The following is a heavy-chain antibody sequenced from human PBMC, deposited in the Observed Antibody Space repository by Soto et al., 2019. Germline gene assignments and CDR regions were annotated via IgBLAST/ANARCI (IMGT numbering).Heavy chain of an antibody. CDR1: GFTFSSYS. Sequence: PGGSLRLSCAASGFTFSSYSMNWVRQAPGKGLEWVSYISSSSSTIYYADSVKGRFTISRDNAKNSLYLQMNSLRAEDTAVYYCARGVLRYFDWSFDAFDIWGQGTMVTVSS. CDR2: ISSSSSTI. J-gene: IGHJ3*02. CDR3: ARGVLRYFDWSFDAFDI. V-gene: IGHV3-48*01. D-gene: IGHD3-9*01.